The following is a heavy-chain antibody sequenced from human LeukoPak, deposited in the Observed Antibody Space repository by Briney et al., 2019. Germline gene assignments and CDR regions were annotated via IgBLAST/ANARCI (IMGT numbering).Heavy chain of an antibody. Sequence: GASVKLSCKASGYTFTRYYMHWVRQAPGQGLEWMGMINPSGGDTTYAQKLQGRVTMTRDTSTGTVYVELSSLRSEDTAVYYCARENGGEDYWGQGTLVTVSS. CDR1: GYTFTRYY. CDR2: INPSGGDT. V-gene: IGHV1-46*01. D-gene: IGHD2-21*01. CDR3: ARENGGEDY. J-gene: IGHJ4*02.